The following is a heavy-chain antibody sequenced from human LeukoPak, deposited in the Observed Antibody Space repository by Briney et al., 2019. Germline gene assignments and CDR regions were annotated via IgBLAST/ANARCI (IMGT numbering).Heavy chain of an antibody. D-gene: IGHD2-2*01. CDR2: ISISSSTL. CDR1: GFTFSSYA. V-gene: IGHV3-48*01. J-gene: IGHJ4*02. Sequence: GGSLRLSCAASGFTFSSYALNWVRQAPGKGLEWVSYISISSSTLYYTDSEKGRFTISRDNSKNTLYLQMNSLRAEDTAVYYCARLYCSSTSCYDYWGQGTLVTVSS. CDR3: ARLYCSSTSCYDY.